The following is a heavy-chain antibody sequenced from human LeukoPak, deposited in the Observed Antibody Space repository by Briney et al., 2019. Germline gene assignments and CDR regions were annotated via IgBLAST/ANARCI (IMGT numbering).Heavy chain of an antibody. CDR2: INQDGSVQ. J-gene: IGHJ4*02. CDR3: SRSLDY. CDR1: GFPFNGYW. Sequence: GGSLRLSCAASGFPFNGYWMDWVRQAPGKGMQWVANINQDGSVQYYADSVKGRFTISRDNAKNSLYLQMNSLRAEDTAVYFCSRSLDYLGQGALVTVSS. V-gene: IGHV3-7*01.